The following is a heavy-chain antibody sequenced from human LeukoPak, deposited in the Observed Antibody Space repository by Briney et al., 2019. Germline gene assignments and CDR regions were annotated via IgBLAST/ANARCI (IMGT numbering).Heavy chain of an antibody. V-gene: IGHV4-39*01. CDR3: ARHMGFITMVRGVINNNWFDP. J-gene: IGHJ5*02. CDR2: IFYSGST. D-gene: IGHD3-10*01. CDR1: GGSISSSSYY. Sequence: SETLSLTCTVSGGSISSSSYYWGWIRQPPGKGLEWIGSIFYSGSTYYNPSLKSRVTISVDAAKKQLVLNASSGTDTDTAVYYCARHMGFITMVRGVINNNWFDPWGQGTLVTVST.